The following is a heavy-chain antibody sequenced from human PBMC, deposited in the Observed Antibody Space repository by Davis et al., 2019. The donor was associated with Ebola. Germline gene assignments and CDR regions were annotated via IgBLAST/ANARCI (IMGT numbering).Heavy chain of an antibody. V-gene: IGHV3-48*03. CDR1: GFTFSSYE. D-gene: IGHD4-23*01. J-gene: IGHJ6*02. CDR3: ARERGGRGYYGMDV. Sequence: GESLKISCAASGFTFSSYEMNWVRQAPGKGLEWVSYISSSGSTIYYADSVKGRFTISRDNAKNSLYLQMNSLRAEDTAVYYCARERGGRGYYGMDVWGQGTTVTVSS. CDR2: ISSSGSTI.